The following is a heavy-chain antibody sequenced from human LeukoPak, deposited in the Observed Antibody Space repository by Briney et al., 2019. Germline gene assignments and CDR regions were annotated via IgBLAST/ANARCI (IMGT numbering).Heavy chain of an antibody. V-gene: IGHV1-69*05. J-gene: IGHJ4*02. CDR1: GGTLSSYA. Sequence: ASVKVSCKASGGTLSSYAISWVRQAPGQGLEWMGRIIPIFGTANYAPKFQGRVTITTDESTSTVYMELSSLRSEDTAVYYCVRVEMATSEWGQGTLVTVSS. CDR2: IIPIFGTA. D-gene: IGHD5-24*01. CDR3: VRVEMATSE.